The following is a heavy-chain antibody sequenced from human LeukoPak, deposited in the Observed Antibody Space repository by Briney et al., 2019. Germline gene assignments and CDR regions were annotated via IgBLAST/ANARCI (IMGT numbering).Heavy chain of an antibody. CDR1: GFTFSSNA. CDR2: ISGSGGST. V-gene: IGHV3-23*01. J-gene: IGHJ4*02. Sequence: GGSLRLSCAASGFTFSSNAMSWGRQAPGKGLEWVSAISGSGGSTYYTESVKGGVTISRDNSKHTLYLQMNSLRAEDTAVYYCAKVADSSGWYGSDLDYWGQGTLVTVSS. D-gene: IGHD6-19*01. CDR3: AKVADSSGWYGSDLDY.